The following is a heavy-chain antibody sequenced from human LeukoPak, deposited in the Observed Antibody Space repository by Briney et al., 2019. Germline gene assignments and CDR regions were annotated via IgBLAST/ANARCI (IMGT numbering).Heavy chain of an antibody. CDR3: VRNKEYQLLVFDL. CDR1: GYIFDDYG. D-gene: IGHD2-2*01. CDR2: INWNGAST. V-gene: IGHV3-20*04. J-gene: IGHJ4*02. Sequence: GGALRLSCAASGYIFDDYGMSGGGQAPGKGVEGVCGINWNGASTVYADSVKGRFTIIRDNVKNSLSLQMNSLRAEDTALYYCVRNKEYQLLVFDLWGQGTLVTVSS.